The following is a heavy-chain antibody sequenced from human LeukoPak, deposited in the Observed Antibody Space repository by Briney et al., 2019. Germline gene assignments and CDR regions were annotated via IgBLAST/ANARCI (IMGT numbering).Heavy chain of an antibody. CDR3: ARIGGDRHPVEY. Sequence: GGSLRLSCAASGFTFSSYEMNWVRQAPGKGLEWVSYISRSGRNIYYADSVKGRFTISRDNSKNTLYLQMNSLRAEDTAVYYCARIGGDRHPVEYWGQGTLVTVSS. CDR2: ISRSGRNI. V-gene: IGHV3-48*03. J-gene: IGHJ4*02. D-gene: IGHD2-21*02. CDR1: GFTFSSYE.